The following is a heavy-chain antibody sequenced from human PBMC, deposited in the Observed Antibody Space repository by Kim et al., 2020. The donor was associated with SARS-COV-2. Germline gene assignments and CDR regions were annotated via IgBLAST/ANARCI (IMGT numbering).Heavy chain of an antibody. V-gene: IGHV3-21*01. J-gene: IGHJ5*02. CDR3: ARDLTSSGWYQEES. Sequence: GGSLRLSCAASGFTFSSYSMNWVRQAPGKGLEWVSSISSSSSYIYYADSVKGRFTISRDNAKNSLYLQMNSLRAVDTAVYYCARDLTSSGWYQEESWGQGSLVTISS. D-gene: IGHD6-19*01. CDR1: GFTFSSYS. CDR2: ISSSSSYI.